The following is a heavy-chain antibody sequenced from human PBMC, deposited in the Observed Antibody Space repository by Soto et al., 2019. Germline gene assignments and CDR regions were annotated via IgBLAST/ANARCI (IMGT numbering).Heavy chain of an antibody. D-gene: IGHD3-22*01. Sequence: GASVKVSCKVSGYTLTELSMHWVRQAPGKGLEWMGGFDPEDGETIYAQKFQGRVTITADESTSTAYMELSSLRSEDTAVYYCARGSWGSYDSRELDYWGQGTLVTVSS. CDR1: GYTLTELS. V-gene: IGHV1-24*01. CDR2: FDPEDGET. CDR3: ARGSWGSYDSRELDY. J-gene: IGHJ4*02.